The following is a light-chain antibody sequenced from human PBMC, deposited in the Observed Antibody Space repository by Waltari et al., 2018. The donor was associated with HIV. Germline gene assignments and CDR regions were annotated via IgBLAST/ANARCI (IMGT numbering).Light chain of an antibody. V-gene: IGLV1-40*01. CDR3: QSYDSSLSGSV. J-gene: IGLJ2*01. CDR2: GNS. CDR1: RPNIGAGYG. Sequence: QSVLTQAPSGSGGPGAGGNNPCPGSRPNIGAGYGVTWYQQLPGTAPKLLIYGNSNRPSGVPDRFSGSKSATSASLAITGLQAEDEADYYCQSYDSSLSGSVFGGGTKLTVL.